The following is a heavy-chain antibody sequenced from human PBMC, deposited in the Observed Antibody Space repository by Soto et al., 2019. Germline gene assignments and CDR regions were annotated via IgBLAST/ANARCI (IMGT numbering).Heavy chain of an antibody. J-gene: IGHJ6*02. CDR1: GFTFSSYS. V-gene: IGHV3-48*02. CDR3: ARDRVYSSSSGGPIYYYGMDV. D-gene: IGHD6-6*01. Sequence: GGSLRLSCAASGFTFSSYSMNWVRQAPGKGLEWVSYISSSSSTIYYADSVKGRFTISRDNAKNSLYLQMNSLRDEDTAVYYCARDRVYSSSSGGPIYYYGMDVWGQGTTVTVSS. CDR2: ISSSSSTI.